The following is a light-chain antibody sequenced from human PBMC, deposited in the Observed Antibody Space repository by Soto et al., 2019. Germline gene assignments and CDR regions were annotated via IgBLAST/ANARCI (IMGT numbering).Light chain of an antibody. CDR2: GAS. J-gene: IGKJ5*01. CDR3: QQRSNWPPIT. CDR1: QSVSSSY. V-gene: IGKV3D-20*02. Sequence: IVLTQSPDTLYLSPGGRATLSCRASQSVSSSYLAWYQQKPGQAPRLLIYGASSRATGIPDRFSGSGSGTDFTLTINSLEPEDFAVYYCQQRSNWPPITFGQGTRLEI.